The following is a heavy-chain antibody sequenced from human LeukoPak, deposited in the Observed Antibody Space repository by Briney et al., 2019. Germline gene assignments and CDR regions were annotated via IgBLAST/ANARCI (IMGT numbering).Heavy chain of an antibody. CDR2: ISSSSSTI. D-gene: IGHD2-15*01. CDR3: AKEHCSGGSCYFLNYYYGMDV. V-gene: IGHV3-48*01. Sequence: PGGSLRLSCAASGFTFSSYSMNWVRQAPGKGLEWVSYISSSSSTIYYADSVKGRFTISRDNSKNTLYLQMNGLRAEDTAVYYCAKEHCSGGSCYFLNYYYGMDVWGQGTTVTVSS. CDR1: GFTFSSYS. J-gene: IGHJ6*02.